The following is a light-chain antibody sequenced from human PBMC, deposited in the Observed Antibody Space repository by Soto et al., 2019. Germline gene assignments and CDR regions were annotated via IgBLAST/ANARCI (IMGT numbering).Light chain of an antibody. V-gene: IGKV3-15*01. CDR2: AAS. Sequence: EIVMTQSPATLSVSPGERATLSCRASHSVTTYLAWYQQKPGQGPRLLIYAASTRATGIPARFSGSGSGTEFTLTISSLQSEDFAVYYCQQYNNWPPLTFGQGTRLEIK. J-gene: IGKJ5*01. CDR1: HSVTTY. CDR3: QQYNNWPPLT.